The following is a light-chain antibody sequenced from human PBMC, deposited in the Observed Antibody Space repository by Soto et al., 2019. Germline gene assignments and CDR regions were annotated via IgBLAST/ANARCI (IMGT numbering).Light chain of an antibody. CDR1: QGIDTY. V-gene: IGKV1-9*01. CDR3: QQLNTYPFI. J-gene: IGKJ5*01. CDR2: AAS. Sequence: DIQLTQSPSFLSASVGDRVTITCRASQGIDTYLAWYQQKPGKAPKLLIYAASFLQSGVPSRFSGSGSGTEFTLTISSLQPKDFAAYYCQQLNTYPFIFAQGTRLEIK.